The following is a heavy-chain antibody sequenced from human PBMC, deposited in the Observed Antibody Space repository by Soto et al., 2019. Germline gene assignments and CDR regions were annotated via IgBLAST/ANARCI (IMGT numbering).Heavy chain of an antibody. CDR3: ARDAPGAAPY. D-gene: IGHD6-13*01. CDR2: INYRGST. J-gene: IGHJ4*02. Sequence: QVQLQESGPGLVKPSQTLSLTCTVSGGSMSSGDYYWNWIRQHPEKGLEWIGYINYRGSTFYNPSLKSRLTISVDMSKNQFSLKLTSVTAADTAMYYCARDAPGAAPYWGQGTLVTVSS. V-gene: IGHV4-31*03. CDR1: GGSMSSGDYY.